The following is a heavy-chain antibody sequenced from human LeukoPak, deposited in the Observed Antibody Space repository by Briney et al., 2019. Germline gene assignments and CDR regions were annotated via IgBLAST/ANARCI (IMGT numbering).Heavy chain of an antibody. CDR1: AGSISSNNW. J-gene: IGHJ4*02. V-gene: IGHV4-4*02. Sequence: SGTLSLTCAVSAGSISSNNWWSWVRQPPGKGLEWIGDIYHSGSTNYNPSLNSRVTISVDKSKSQFSLNLRSVTAADTAVYYCARHATGFYYLDYWGQGTLVTVSP. D-gene: IGHD1-14*01. CDR2: IYHSGST. CDR3: ARHATGFYYLDY.